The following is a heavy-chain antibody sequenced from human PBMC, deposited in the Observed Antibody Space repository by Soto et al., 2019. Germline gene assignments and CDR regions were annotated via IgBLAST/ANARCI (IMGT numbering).Heavy chain of an antibody. D-gene: IGHD2-2*01. Sequence: EVQLVESGGGLVQPGGSLRLSRAASGFTFSSYSMNWVRQAPGKGLEWVSYIGSSSSTIYYADSVKGRFTISRDNAKNSLYLQMNSLRDEDTAVYYCATGQGYCSSTSCYRKGAFDIWGQGTMVTVSS. CDR2: IGSSSSTI. V-gene: IGHV3-48*02. J-gene: IGHJ3*02. CDR1: GFTFSSYS. CDR3: ATGQGYCSSTSCYRKGAFDI.